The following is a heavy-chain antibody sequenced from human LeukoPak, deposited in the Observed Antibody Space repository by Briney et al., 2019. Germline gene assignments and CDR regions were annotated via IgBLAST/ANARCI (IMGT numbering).Heavy chain of an antibody. J-gene: IGHJ2*01. D-gene: IGHD3-22*01. CDR2: ISSGSIHI. CDR1: GFTFSTYS. CDR3: ATTPGGDTTGYYPWYFDL. V-gene: IGHV3-21*01. Sequence: GGSLRLSCAASGFTFSTYSMNWVRQAPGKGLEWVSSISSGSIHIYYADSVQGRFTISKDNAKSSLYLQMNGLRAEDTAIYYCATTPGGDTTGYYPWYFDLWGRGTLVTVSS.